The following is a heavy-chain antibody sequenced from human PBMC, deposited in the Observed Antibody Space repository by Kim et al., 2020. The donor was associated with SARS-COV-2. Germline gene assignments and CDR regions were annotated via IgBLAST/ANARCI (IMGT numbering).Heavy chain of an antibody. CDR3: AKGDYYDSSGYLEYFQH. Sequence: GGSLRLSCAASGFTFSSYAMSWVRQAPGKGLEWVSAISGSGGSTYYADSVKGRFTISRDNSKNTLYLQMNSLRAEDTAVYYCAKGDYYDSSGYLEYFQHWGQGTLVTVSS. V-gene: IGHV3-23*01. D-gene: IGHD3-22*01. CDR2: ISGSGGST. J-gene: IGHJ1*01. CDR1: GFTFSSYA.